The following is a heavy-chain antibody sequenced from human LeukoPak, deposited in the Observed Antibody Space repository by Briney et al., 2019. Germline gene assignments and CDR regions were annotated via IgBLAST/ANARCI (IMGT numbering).Heavy chain of an antibody. CDR3: ARSSSYSPYYFDS. CDR2: IYPPDSDT. J-gene: IGHJ4*02. D-gene: IGHD3-22*01. Sequence: GESLKISCKGSGYSFTKNWIGWVRQMPGKGLEWMGIIYPPDSDTRYGRSFQGQVTISVDESITTAYLQWSSLKASDTAMYYCARSSSYSPYYFDSWGQGILVTVSS. V-gene: IGHV5-51*01. CDR1: GYSFTKNW.